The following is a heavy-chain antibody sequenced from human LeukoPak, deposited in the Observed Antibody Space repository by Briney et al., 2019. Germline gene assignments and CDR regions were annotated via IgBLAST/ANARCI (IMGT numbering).Heavy chain of an antibody. J-gene: IGHJ4*02. Sequence: GGSLRLSCAASGFTFRSYGMHWVRQAPGKGLEWVAVISYDGNNEFYADSVKGRFTISRDTSKNTLYLQMNSLRAEDTAVYYCARDSRAFCGGDCYSPFDYWGQGTLVTVSS. CDR2: ISYDGNNE. CDR1: GFTFRSYG. CDR3: ARDSRAFCGGDCYSPFDY. V-gene: IGHV3-30*03. D-gene: IGHD2-21*02.